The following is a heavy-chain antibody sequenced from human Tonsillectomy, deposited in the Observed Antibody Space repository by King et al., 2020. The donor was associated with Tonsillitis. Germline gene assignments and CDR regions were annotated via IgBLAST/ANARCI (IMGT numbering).Heavy chain of an antibody. CDR1: GYTFTSYG. J-gene: IGHJ5*02. CDR2: ISAYNGNT. D-gene: IGHD2-2*01. CDR3: ARDRGVVVPAATYNWFDP. Sequence: QLVQSGAEVKKHGASVKVSCKASGYTFTSYGISWVRQAPGQGLEWMGWISAYNGNTNYAQKLQGRVTMTTDTSTSTAYMELRSLRSDDTAVYYCARDRGVVVPAATYNWFDPWGQGTLVTVSS. V-gene: IGHV1-18*01.